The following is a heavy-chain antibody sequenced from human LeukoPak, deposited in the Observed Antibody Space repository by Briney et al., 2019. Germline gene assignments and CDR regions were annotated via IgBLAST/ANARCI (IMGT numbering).Heavy chain of an antibody. Sequence: PGGSLRLSCAASGFTFSSYEMNWVRQAPGKGLEWVSYISSSGSTLYYADSVKGRFTISRDNAENTLYLQMNSLRAEDTAVYYCARDGNSGYDYFYWGQGTLVTVSS. CDR3: ARDGNSGYDYFY. CDR2: ISSSGSTL. D-gene: IGHD5-12*01. V-gene: IGHV3-48*03. CDR1: GFTFSSYE. J-gene: IGHJ4*02.